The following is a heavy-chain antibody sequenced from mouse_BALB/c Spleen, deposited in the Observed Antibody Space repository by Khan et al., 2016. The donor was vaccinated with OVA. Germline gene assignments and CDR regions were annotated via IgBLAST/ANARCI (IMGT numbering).Heavy chain of an antibody. CDR1: GFTFSTYG. D-gene: IGHD1-1*01. V-gene: IGHV5-6*01. CDR2: VSTGGSYT. J-gene: IGHJ3*01. Sequence: LVESGGDLVKPGGSLKLSCAASGFTFSTYGMSWVRQAPDKRLEWVATVSTGGSYTYYPDSVKGRFTISRDNAKNTLYLQMSGLRSEDTAMFYGTRLAYYYDSEGFAYWGQGTLVTVSA. CDR3: TRLAYYYDSEGFAY.